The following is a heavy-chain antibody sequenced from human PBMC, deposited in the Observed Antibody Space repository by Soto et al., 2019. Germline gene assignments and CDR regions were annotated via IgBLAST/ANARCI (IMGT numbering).Heavy chain of an antibody. V-gene: IGHV4-34*01. CDR3: ARGITMVPCFGY. CDR2: INHSGST. CDR1: GGSFSGYY. Sequence: SETLSLTCAVYGGSFSGYYWSWIRQPPGKGLEWIGEINHSGSTNYNPSLKSRVTISVDTSKNQFSLKLSSVTAADTAVYYCARGITMVPCFGYWGQGTLVTVSS. J-gene: IGHJ4*02. D-gene: IGHD3-10*01.